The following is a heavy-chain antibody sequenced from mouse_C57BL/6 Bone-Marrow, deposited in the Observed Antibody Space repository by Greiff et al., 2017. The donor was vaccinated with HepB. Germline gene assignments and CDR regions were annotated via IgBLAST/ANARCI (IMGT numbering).Heavy chain of an antibody. J-gene: IGHJ2*01. V-gene: IGHV3-6*01. D-gene: IGHD2-4*01. CDR2: ISYDGSN. CDR3: ARGGDYDAHYFDY. Sequence: LQESGPGLVKPSQSLSLTCSVSGYSITSGYYWNWIRQFPGNKLEWMGYISYDGSNNYNPSLKNRISITRDTSKNQFFLKLNSVTTEDTATYYGARGGDYDAHYFDYWGQGTTLTVSS. CDR1: GYSITSGYY.